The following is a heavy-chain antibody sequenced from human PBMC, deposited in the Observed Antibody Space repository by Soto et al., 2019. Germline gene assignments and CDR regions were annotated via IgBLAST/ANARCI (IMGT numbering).Heavy chain of an antibody. J-gene: IGHJ4*02. V-gene: IGHV3-23*01. D-gene: IGHD3-3*01. CDR2: ISGSGGST. CDR3: AKLRAPILRFLEWEFDY. CDR1: GFTFSSYA. Sequence: GGSLRLSCAASGFTFSSYAMSWVRQAPGKGLEWVSAISGSGGSTYYADSVKGRFTISRDNSKNTLYLQMNSLRAEDTAVYYCAKLRAPILRFLEWEFDYWGQGTLVTVSS.